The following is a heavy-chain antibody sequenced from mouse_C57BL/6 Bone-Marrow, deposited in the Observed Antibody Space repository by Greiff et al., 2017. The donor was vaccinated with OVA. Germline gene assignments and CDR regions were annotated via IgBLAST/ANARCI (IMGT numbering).Heavy chain of an antibody. J-gene: IGHJ1*03. CDR1: GYTFTSYW. Sequence: QVQLKQSGAELVKPGASVKMSCKASGYTFTSYWITWVKQRPGQGLEWIGDIYPGSGSTNYNEKFKSKATLTVDTSSSTAYMQLSSLTSEDSAVYYCARYNTTVSFDVWGTGTTVTVSS. V-gene: IGHV1-55*01. CDR2: IYPGSGST. D-gene: IGHD1-1*01. CDR3: ARYNTTVSFDV.